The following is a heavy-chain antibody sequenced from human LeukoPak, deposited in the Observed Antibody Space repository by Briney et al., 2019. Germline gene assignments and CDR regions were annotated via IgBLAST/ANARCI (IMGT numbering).Heavy chain of an antibody. CDR2: IFSNGDT. D-gene: IGHD5-24*01. CDR1: EFTVSSHY. Sequence: GQSLRLSCTASEFTVSSHYMLWVSQAPGKGLEWVSLIFSNGDTHYADSVKGRFTISRDTSKNTVSLQMNSLRVEDPAMDYCQRDQMNYWGQGTLVTAPS. V-gene: IGHV3-53*01. CDR3: QRDQMNY. J-gene: IGHJ4*02.